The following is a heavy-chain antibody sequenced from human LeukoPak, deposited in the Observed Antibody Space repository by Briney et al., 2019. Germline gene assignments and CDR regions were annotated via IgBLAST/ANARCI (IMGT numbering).Heavy chain of an antibody. J-gene: IGHJ4*02. CDR3: ARDVRYYYGSGSYPW. CDR1: GFTFSSYS. V-gene: IGHV3-21*01. CDR2: ISSSSSYI. Sequence: GGSLRLSCAASGFTFSSYSMNWVRQAPGKGLEWVSSISSSSSYICYADSVKGRFTISRDNAKNSLYLQMNSLRAEDTAVYYCARDVRYYYGSGSYPWWGQGTLVTVSS. D-gene: IGHD3-10*01.